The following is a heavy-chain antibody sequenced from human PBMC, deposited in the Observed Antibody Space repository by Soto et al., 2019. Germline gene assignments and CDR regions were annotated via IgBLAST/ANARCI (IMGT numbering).Heavy chain of an antibody. CDR2: ISYTGFNK. V-gene: IGHV3-30-3*01. CDR3: ARDRNVPGYGDYPDSIDM. CDR1: GFNFSNYA. D-gene: IGHD4-17*01. Sequence: GGSLRLSCAASGFNFSNYAIHWVRQAPGKGLEWLAIISYTGFNKGCTGAVRGRFSISRDNTKNTVYLEMKSLETDDTAVYYCARDRNVPGYGDYPDSIDMWGQGIMVTVSS. J-gene: IGHJ3*02.